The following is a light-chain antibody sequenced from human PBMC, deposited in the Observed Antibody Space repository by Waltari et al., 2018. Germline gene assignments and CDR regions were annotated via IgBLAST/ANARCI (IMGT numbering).Light chain of an antibody. J-gene: IGKJ4*01. CDR3: QQYNSYSKT. V-gene: IGKV1-5*03. CDR2: KAS. Sequence: DIQMTQSPSTLSASVGDRVTITCRASQSISSWLDWYQQKPGKAPKLLIYKASSLESGVPSRFSGSGSGTEFTLTISSLQPDDFATYYCQQYNSYSKTFGGGTKVEIK. CDR1: QSISSW.